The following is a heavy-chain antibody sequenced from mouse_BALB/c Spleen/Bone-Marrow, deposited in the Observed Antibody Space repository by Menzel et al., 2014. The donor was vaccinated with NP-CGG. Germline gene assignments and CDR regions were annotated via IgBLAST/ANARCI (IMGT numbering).Heavy chain of an antibody. CDR1: GFTFSSFG. Sequence: EVKVVESGGGLVQPGGSRKLSCAASGFTFSSFGMHWVRQAPEKGLEWVAYINSGSSTIYYADTLKGRFTISRDNPKNTLFLQMTSLRSEDTAMYYCARLYGNSGFDYWGQGTTLTVSS. CDR3: ARLYGNSGFDY. D-gene: IGHD2-10*02. V-gene: IGHV5-17*02. J-gene: IGHJ2*01. CDR2: INSGSSTI.